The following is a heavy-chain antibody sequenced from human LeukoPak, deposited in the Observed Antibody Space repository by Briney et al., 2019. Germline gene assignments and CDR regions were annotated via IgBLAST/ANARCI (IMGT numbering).Heavy chain of an antibody. CDR2: IYYSGIT. CDR1: GASISSNSYY. CDR3: ARDHYYDSSVAY. V-gene: IGHV4-39*07. J-gene: IGHJ4*02. D-gene: IGHD3-22*01. Sequence: SETLSLTCTVSGASISSNSYYWGCIRQPPGEGLESIVGIYYSGITYYSPTLKSRVTISLDTSKNQFSLKLTSVTAADTAVYYCARDHYYDSSVAYWGQGTLVTVSS.